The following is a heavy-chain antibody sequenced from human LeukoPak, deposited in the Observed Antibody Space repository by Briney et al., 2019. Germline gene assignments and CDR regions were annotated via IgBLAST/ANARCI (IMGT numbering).Heavy chain of an antibody. D-gene: IGHD1-1*01. Sequence: PGGSLRLSCAASGFTFSSYEMNWVRQAPGKGLEWVANIKQDGSEKYYVDSVKGRFTISRDNAKNSLYLQMNSLRAEDTAVYYCARDWNARYYYYYMDVWGKGTTVTVSS. J-gene: IGHJ6*03. CDR3: ARDWNARYYYYYMDV. CDR1: GFTFSSYE. CDR2: IKQDGSEK. V-gene: IGHV3-7*01.